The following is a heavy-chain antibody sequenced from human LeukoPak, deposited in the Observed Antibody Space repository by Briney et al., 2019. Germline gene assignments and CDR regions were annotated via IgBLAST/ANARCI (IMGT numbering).Heavy chain of an antibody. CDR1: GFPLSSYS. V-gene: IGHV3-21*01. CDR3: ARESEYCSGTHCWRPECH. Sequence: GGSLRLSCAASGFPLSSYSKNRVRQAPGKGLEWVSSISSSSSYIYYADSVKGRFTISRDNAKNSLYLQMNSLRAEDTAVYYCARESEYCSGTHCWRPECHWGQVTLVTVSS. J-gene: IGHJ4*02. D-gene: IGHD2/OR15-2a*01. CDR2: ISSSSSYI.